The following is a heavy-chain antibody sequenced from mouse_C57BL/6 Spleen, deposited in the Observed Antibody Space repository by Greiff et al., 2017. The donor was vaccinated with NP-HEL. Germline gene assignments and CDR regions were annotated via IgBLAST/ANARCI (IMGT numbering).Heavy chain of an antibody. Sequence: EVKLQESGAELVRPGASVKLSCTASGFNIKDAYMHWVKQRPEQGLEWIGWIDPENGDTEYASKFQGKATITADTSSNTAYLQLSSLTSEDTAVYYCTTGGDVLGAYWGQGTLVTVSA. CDR2: IDPENGDT. CDR1: GFNIKDAY. V-gene: IGHV14-4*01. J-gene: IGHJ3*01. CDR3: TTGGDVLGAY.